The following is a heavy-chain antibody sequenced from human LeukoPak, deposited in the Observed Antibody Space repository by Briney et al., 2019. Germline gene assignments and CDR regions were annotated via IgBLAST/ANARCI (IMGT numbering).Heavy chain of an antibody. V-gene: IGHV3-48*04. CDR3: VRDRGTYRPIDY. Sequence: GGSLRLSCAASGFTFSTNVMNWIRQAPGKGLEWVSYISGDTNTIYYADSVKGRFTISRDNAQNSVYLQMNSLRVEDTAIYYCVRDRGTYRPIDYWGQGTLVTVSS. D-gene: IGHD1-26*01. CDR1: GFTFSTNV. J-gene: IGHJ4*02. CDR2: ISGDTNTI.